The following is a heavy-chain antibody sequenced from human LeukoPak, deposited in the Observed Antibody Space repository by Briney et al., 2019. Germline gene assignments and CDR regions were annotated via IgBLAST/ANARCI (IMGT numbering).Heavy chain of an antibody. CDR2: IISSSSYI. CDR3: ARSEDTAMVFSY. D-gene: IGHD5-18*01. J-gene: IGHJ4*02. V-gene: IGHV3-21*01. CDR1: GFTFSSYS. Sequence: GGSLRLPCAASGFTFSSYSMNWVRQAPGKGLKWVSSIISSSSYIYYADSVKGRFTISRDNAKNSLYLQMNSLRAEDTAVYYCARSEDTAMVFSYWGQGTLVTVSS.